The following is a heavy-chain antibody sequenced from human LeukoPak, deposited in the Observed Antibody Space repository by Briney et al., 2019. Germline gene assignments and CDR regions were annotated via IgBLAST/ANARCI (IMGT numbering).Heavy chain of an antibody. V-gene: IGHV4-61*02. D-gene: IGHD2-15*01. J-gene: IGHJ6*03. Sequence: SETLSLTCTVSGGSISSGSYYWSWIRQPAGKGLEWIGRIYTSGSTNYNPSLKSRVTISVDTSKNQFSLKLSSVTAAATAVYYCASGCSGGSCYSLDYYYYYYMDVWGKGTTVTVSS. CDR1: GGSISSGSYY. CDR3: ASGCSGGSCYSLDYYYYYYMDV. CDR2: IYTSGST.